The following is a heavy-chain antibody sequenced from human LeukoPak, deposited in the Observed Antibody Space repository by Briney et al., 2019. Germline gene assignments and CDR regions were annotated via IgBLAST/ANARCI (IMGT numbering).Heavy chain of an antibody. CDR1: GASISSRSYY. V-gene: IGHV4-39*01. Sequence: SETLSLTCTVSGASISSRSYYWGWIRQPPGKGLEWIGSFYYSGSTYYNPSLKSRATISVDTSKNQFSLKLTSVNAADTAVYYCASRDDYGDPFDPWGQGTLVTVSS. J-gene: IGHJ5*02. CDR3: ASRDDYGDPFDP. CDR2: FYYSGST. D-gene: IGHD4-17*01.